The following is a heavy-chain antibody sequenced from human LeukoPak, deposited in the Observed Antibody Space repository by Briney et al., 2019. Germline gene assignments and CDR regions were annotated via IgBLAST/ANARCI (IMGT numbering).Heavy chain of an antibody. CDR3: ARASLWFGELAAFDY. Sequence: ASVKVSCKASGYTFSSYGISWVRQAPGQGLEWMGWINPNSGGTNYAQKSQGRVTMTRDTSISTAYMELSRLRSDDTAVYYCARASLWFGELAAFDYWGQGTLVTVSS. CDR2: INPNSGGT. V-gene: IGHV1-2*02. D-gene: IGHD3-10*01. CDR1: GYTFSSYG. J-gene: IGHJ4*02.